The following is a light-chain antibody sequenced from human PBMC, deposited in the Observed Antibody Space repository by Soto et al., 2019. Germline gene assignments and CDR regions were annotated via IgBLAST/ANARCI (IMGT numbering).Light chain of an antibody. Sequence: QSALTQPASVSGSPGQSITISCTGTSSDVGSYNLVSWYQQHPGKAPKLMIYEVSKRPSGVSNRVSGSKSGNTASLTISGLQAEDEADYYCCSYAGSSTSLVVFGGGTKLTVL. V-gene: IGLV2-23*02. CDR3: CSYAGSSTSLVV. CDR1: SSDVGSYNL. CDR2: EVS. J-gene: IGLJ2*01.